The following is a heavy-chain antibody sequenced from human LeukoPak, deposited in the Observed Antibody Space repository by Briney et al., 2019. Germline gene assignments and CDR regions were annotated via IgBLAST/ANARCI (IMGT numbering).Heavy chain of an antibody. CDR1: GFTFSSYG. CDR3: ARDGSSGWYWVDY. D-gene: IGHD6-19*01. Sequence: PGGSLRLSCAASGFTFSSYGMHWVRQAPGKGLEWVAVIWYDGSNKYYADSVKGRFTISRDNSKNTLYLQMSSLRAEDTAVYYCARDGSSGWYWVDYWGQGTLVTVSS. V-gene: IGHV3-33*01. CDR2: IWYDGSNK. J-gene: IGHJ4*02.